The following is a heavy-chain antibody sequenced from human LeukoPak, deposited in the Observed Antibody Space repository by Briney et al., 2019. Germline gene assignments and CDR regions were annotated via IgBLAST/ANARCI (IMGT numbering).Heavy chain of an antibody. V-gene: IGHV3-30*18. Sequence: GGSLRLSCEASGFDFSAYGMHWVRQGPGRGLEWLTVISHDGTNRYYTESVKGRFTISRDNSQNTLFLQMNSLRAEDTALYYCAKDRTSTIFGVVIYWGQGTLVTVSS. CDR2: ISHDGTNR. CDR3: AKDRTSTIFGVVIY. CDR1: GFDFSAYG. D-gene: IGHD3-3*01. J-gene: IGHJ4*02.